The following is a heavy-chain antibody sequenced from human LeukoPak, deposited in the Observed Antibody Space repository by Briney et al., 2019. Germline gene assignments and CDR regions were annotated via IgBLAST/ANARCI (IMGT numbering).Heavy chain of an antibody. J-gene: IGHJ4*02. CDR1: LFTLTSYA. V-gene: IGHV3-23*01. D-gene: IGHD3-16*01. CDR3: AKDRRIMGPLYFDY. CDR2: VSGSGGST. Sequence: GGGLRVSRVACLFTLTSYAMSWVRPAPGKGVEWVSAVSGSGGSTYYADSVKGRFTISRDNSKNTMNRQMNSLRTEDTAVYYCAKDRRIMGPLYFDYWGQGTLVTVSS.